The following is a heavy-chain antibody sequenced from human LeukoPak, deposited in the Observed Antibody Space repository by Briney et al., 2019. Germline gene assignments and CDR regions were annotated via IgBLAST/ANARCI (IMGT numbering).Heavy chain of an antibody. J-gene: IGHJ4*02. Sequence: GESLKISCKGSGYSFTSYWIGWVRQMPGKGLEWMGIIYPGDSDTRYSPSFQGQVTISADKSISTAYLQWSSLKASDTAMYYCARKDPGIAVAGAPYYFDYWGQGTLVTVSS. CDR1: GYSFTSYW. V-gene: IGHV5-51*01. D-gene: IGHD6-19*01. CDR3: ARKDPGIAVAGAPYYFDY. CDR2: IYPGDSDT.